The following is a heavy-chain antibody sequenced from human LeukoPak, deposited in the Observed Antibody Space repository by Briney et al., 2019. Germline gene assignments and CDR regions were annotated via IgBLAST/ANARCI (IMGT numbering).Heavy chain of an antibody. J-gene: IGHJ2*01. Sequence: GGSLRLSCAASGFTVSNNYMSWVRQAPGKGLEWVSVIYSGGNTYYADSVKGRFTISRDNSKNTLYLQMNSLRAEDTAVYYCASLVGTSKTYFDLWGRGTLVTVSS. CDR3: ASLVGTSKTYFDL. D-gene: IGHD1-26*01. V-gene: IGHV3-66*01. CDR1: GFTVSNNY. CDR2: IYSGGNT.